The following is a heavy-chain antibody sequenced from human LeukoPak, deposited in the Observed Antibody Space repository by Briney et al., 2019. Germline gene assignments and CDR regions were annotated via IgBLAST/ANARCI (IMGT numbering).Heavy chain of an antibody. V-gene: IGHV4-38-2*02. CDR1: GSSISGLYY. Sequence: PSETLSLTCTVSGSSISGLYYWAWIRQPPGRGLEWIGNIFHSQTTHYNPSLQSRVTMSVDTSKNQFSLKLSSVTAADTAVYYCAREEYYYDSSGYYYEMFDYWGQGTLVTVSS. J-gene: IGHJ4*02. CDR3: AREEYYYDSSGYYYEMFDY. CDR2: IFHSQTT. D-gene: IGHD3-22*01.